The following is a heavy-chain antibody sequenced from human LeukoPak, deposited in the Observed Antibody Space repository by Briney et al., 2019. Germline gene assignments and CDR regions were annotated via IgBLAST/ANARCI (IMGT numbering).Heavy chain of an antibody. J-gene: IGHJ4*02. V-gene: IGHV3-30-3*01. CDR1: GLTFSSYA. D-gene: IGHD2-21*02. CDR2: ISYDGSNK. Sequence: GSLRLSCAASGLTFSSYAMHWVRQAPGKGLEWVAVISYDGSNKYYADSVKGRFTISRDNSKNTLYLQMNSLRAEDTAVYYCARERSSVVTDPRGFDYWGQGTLVTVSS. CDR3: ARERSSVVTDPRGFDY.